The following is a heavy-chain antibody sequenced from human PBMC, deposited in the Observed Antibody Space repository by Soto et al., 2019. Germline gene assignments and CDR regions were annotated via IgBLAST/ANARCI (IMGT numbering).Heavy chain of an antibody. V-gene: IGHV3-30-3*01. J-gene: IGHJ6*02. CDR1: GFTFSSYA. CDR2: ISYDGSNK. D-gene: IGHD2-2*01. CDR3: ARGCSSTSCYGYYYYGMDV. Sequence: GGSLRLSCAASGFTFSSYAMHWVRQAPGKGLEWVAVISYDGSNKYYADSVKGRITISRDNSKNTLYLQMNSLRAEDTAVYYCARGCSSTSCYGYYYYGMDVWGQGTTVTVSS.